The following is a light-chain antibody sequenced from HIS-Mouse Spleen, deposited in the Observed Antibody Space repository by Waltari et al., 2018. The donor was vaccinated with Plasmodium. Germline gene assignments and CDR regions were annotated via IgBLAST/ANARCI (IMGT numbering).Light chain of an antibody. CDR1: ALPQKY. CDR3: YSTDSSGNHRV. V-gene: IGLV3-10*01. CDR2: EDS. Sequence: SYELTQPPSVSVSPGQTARITCSGAALPQKYAYWYQQKSGQAPVLFSYEDSKRPSGIPEGSSGASSGTMATLTISGAQVEDEADYYCYSTDSSGNHRVFGGGTKLTVL. J-gene: IGLJ3*02.